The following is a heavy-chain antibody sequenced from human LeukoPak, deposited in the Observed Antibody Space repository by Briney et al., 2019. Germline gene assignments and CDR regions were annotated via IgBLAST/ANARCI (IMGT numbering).Heavy chain of an antibody. CDR1: GYTFTSYD. CDR3: AKVLSGTYYDILTDAFDI. J-gene: IGHJ3*02. CDR2: MNPNSGNT. D-gene: IGHD3-9*01. Sequence: ASVKVSCKASGYTFTSYDINWVRQATGQGLEWMGWMNPNSGNTGYAQKFQGRVTMTRNTSISTAYMELSSLRSEDTAVYYCAKVLSGTYYDILTDAFDIWGQGTMVTVSS. V-gene: IGHV1-8*01.